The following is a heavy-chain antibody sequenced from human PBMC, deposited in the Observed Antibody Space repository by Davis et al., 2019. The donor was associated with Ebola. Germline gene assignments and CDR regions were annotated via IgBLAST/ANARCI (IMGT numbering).Heavy chain of an antibody. CDR1: GFSLSTSGVG. D-gene: IGHD6-13*01. V-gene: IGHV2-5*02. J-gene: IGHJ4*02. Sequence: SGPTLVKPTQTLTLTCTFSGFSLSTSGVGVGWIRQPPGKALEWLALIYWDDDKRYSPSLKSRLTITKDTSKNQVVLTMTNMDPVDTATYYCAHSTSIAAAGTKSKGNFDYWGQGTLVTVSS. CDR3: AHSTSIAAAGTKSKGNFDY. CDR2: IYWDDDK.